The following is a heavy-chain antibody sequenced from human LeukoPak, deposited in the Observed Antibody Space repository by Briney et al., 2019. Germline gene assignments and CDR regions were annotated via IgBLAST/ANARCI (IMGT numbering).Heavy chain of an antibody. CDR3: ARWPTYGSGSYIDY. V-gene: IGHV3-74*01. CDR2: INSDGSST. J-gene: IGHJ4*02. CDR1: GFTFSSYW. Sequence: GGSLRLSCAASGFTFSSYWMHWVRQAPGKGLVWVSRINSDGSSTSYADSVKGRFTISRDNAKNSLYLQMNSLRAEDTALYYCARWPTYGSGSYIDYWGQGTLVTVSS. D-gene: IGHD3-10*01.